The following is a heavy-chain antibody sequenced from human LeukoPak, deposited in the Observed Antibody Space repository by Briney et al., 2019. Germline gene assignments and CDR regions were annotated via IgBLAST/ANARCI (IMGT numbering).Heavy chain of an antibody. V-gene: IGHV3-48*04. D-gene: IGHD3-10*01. Sequence: GGSLRLSCAVSGFTFSSYSMNWVRQAPGKGLEWVSYISSSSSTIYYADSVKGRFTISRDNAKNSLYLQMNSLRAEDTAVYYCARDTYGAGIDYWGQGTLVTVSS. CDR3: ARDTYGAGIDY. CDR2: ISSSSSTI. CDR1: GFTFSSYS. J-gene: IGHJ4*02.